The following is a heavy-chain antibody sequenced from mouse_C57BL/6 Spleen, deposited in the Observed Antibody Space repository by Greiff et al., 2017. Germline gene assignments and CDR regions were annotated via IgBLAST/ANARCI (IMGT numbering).Heavy chain of an antibody. CDR3: ARGGGDTLDY. D-gene: IGHD5-1-1*01. J-gene: IGHJ2*01. CDR2: ISSGGSYT. Sequence: EVHLVESGGDLVKPGGSLKLSCAASGFTFSSYGMSWVRQTPDKRLEWVATISSGGSYTYYPDSVQGRFPISRDNAKNTLYLQMSSLKSEDTAMYYCARGGGDTLDYWGQGTTLTVSS. CDR1: GFTFSSYG. V-gene: IGHV5-6*01.